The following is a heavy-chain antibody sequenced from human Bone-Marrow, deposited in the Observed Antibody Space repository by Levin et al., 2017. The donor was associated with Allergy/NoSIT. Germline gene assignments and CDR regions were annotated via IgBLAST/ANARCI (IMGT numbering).Heavy chain of an antibody. V-gene: IGHV6-1*01. J-gene: IGHJ5*02. D-gene: IGHD1-26*01. CDR2: TYYRTKWYN. CDR3: AREDPSGNYYNWFDP. Sequence: KASETLSLTCAISGDSVSSNSAAWNWIRQSPSRGLEWLGRTYYRTKWYNDYAVSVKSRITINPDTSRNQFSLHLNSVTPEDTAVYYCAREDPSGNYYNWFDPWGQGTLVTVSS. CDR1: GDSVSSNSAA.